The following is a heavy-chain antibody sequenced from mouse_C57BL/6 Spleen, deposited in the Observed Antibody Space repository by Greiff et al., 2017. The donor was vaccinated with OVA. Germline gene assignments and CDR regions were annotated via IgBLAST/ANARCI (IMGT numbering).Heavy chain of an antibody. V-gene: IGHV1-82*01. D-gene: IGHD1-1*01. J-gene: IGHJ2*01. CDR1: VYAFSSSW. CDR2: IYPGDGDT. Sequence: VQLQQSGPELVKPGASVKISCKASVYAFSSSWMNWVKQRPGKGLEWIGRIYPGDGDTNYNGKFKGKATLTADKSSSTAYMQLSSLTSEDSAVYFCARSTTVVAEYFDYWGQGTTLTVSS. CDR3: ARSTTVVAEYFDY.